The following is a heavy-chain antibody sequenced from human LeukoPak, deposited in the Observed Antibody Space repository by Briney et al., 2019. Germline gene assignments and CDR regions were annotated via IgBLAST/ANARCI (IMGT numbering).Heavy chain of an antibody. CDR1: GGCISSRDYY. D-gene: IGHD5-18*01. CDR3: ARLTRMVSYTAMSTGNYFDY. CDR2: IFYSGTT. Sequence: SETLSLTCTVSGGCISSRDYYWSWIRQPPGKGLEWIGNIFYSGTTHYNPSLKSRVTISVDTSKNQLSLKLSSVTAADTAVYFCARLTRMVSYTAMSTGNYFDYWGQGTLVTVSS. V-gene: IGHV4-39*01. J-gene: IGHJ4*02.